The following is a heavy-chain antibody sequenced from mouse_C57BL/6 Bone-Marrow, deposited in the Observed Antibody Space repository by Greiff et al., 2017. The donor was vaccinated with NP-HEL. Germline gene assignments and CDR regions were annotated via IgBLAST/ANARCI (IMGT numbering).Heavy chain of an antibody. CDR3: IYYYGIN. Sequence: QVQLKESGAELVRPGASVTLSCKASGYTFTDYEMHWVKQTPVHGLEWIGAIDPETGGTAYNQKFKGKAILTADKSSSTAYMELRSLTSEDSAVYYCIYYYGINWGQGTTLTVSS. CDR1: GYTFTDYE. CDR2: IDPETGGT. D-gene: IGHD1-1*01. J-gene: IGHJ2*01. V-gene: IGHV1-15*01.